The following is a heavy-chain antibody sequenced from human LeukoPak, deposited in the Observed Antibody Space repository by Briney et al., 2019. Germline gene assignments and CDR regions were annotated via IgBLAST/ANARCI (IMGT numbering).Heavy chain of an antibody. Sequence: GGSLRLSCAASGFTFSNYGMHWVRQAPGKGLEWVAVIWSNGRNKYYADSVKGRFSISRDNAKNTLYLQMNSLRVEDTAVYYCARGRPHGNDYWGQGTLVTVSS. CDR1: GFTFSNYG. J-gene: IGHJ4*02. CDR3: ARGRPHGNDY. CDR2: IWSNGRNK. D-gene: IGHD4-23*01. V-gene: IGHV3-33*01.